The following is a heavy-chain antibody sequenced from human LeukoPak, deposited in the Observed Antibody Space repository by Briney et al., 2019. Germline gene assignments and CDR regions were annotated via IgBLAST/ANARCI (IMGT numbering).Heavy chain of an antibody. V-gene: IGHV3-30*01. J-gene: IGHJ4*02. CDR2: ISYAGSNK. D-gene: IGHD6-6*01. CDR1: GFTFSSYA. CDR3: ARAPDSSSFDY. Sequence: GRSLRLSCAASGFTFSSYAMHWVRQAPGKGLEWVAVISYAGSNKYYADSVKCRFTISRDNSKNTLYLQMNNLRAEDTAVYYCARAPDSSSFDYWGQGTLVTVSS.